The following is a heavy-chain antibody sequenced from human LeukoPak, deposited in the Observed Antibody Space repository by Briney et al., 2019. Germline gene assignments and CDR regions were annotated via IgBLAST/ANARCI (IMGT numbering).Heavy chain of an antibody. CDR3: AGQYYDILTGYQRYYFDY. J-gene: IGHJ4*02. V-gene: IGHV1-69*13. D-gene: IGHD3-9*01. Sequence: ASVKVSCKASGGTFSSYAISWVRQAPGQGLEWMGGVIPIFGTANYAQKFQGRVTITADESTSTAYMELSSLRSEATAVYYCAGQYYDILTGYQRYYFDYWGQGTLVTVSS. CDR2: VIPIFGTA. CDR1: GGTFSSYA.